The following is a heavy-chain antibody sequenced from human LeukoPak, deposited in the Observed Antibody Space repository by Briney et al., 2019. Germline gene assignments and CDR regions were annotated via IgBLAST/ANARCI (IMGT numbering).Heavy chain of an antibody. CDR2: IYHSGST. CDR1: GGSIINYY. CDR3: ARVLGDNDYDLFYYYALDD. D-gene: IGHD4-17*01. V-gene: IGHV4-59*01. J-gene: IGHJ6*02. Sequence: SETLSLTCSVSGGSIINYYWSWIRQPPGKGLEWIGYIYHSGSTNYNPSLKSRVAISVDTSKNQISLKLDSVTAADTAVYYCARVLGDNDYDLFYYYALDDWGQGTTVTVSS.